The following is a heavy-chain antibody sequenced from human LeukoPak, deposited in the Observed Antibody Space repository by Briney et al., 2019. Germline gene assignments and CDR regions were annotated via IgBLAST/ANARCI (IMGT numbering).Heavy chain of an antibody. CDR3: ARDCTNGVSCPGPFDI. CDR1: GGCMSSSSYY. Sequence: SETLSLTCTVSGGCMSSSSYYWGWIRQPPGKGLEWIGSIYYSGSTYYNPSLKSRVTISVDTSKNQFSLKLSSVTAADTAVYYCARDCTNGVSCPGPFDIWGQGTMVTVSS. CDR2: IYYSGST. D-gene: IGHD2-8*01. V-gene: IGHV4-39*07. J-gene: IGHJ3*02.